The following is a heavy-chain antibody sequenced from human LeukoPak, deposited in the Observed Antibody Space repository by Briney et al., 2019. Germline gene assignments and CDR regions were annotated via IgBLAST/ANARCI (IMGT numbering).Heavy chain of an antibody. J-gene: IGHJ4*02. CDR2: ISDSGGDS. V-gene: IGHV3-23*01. CDR3: AKGGSYAPLDY. CDR1: GFTFSSPA. Sequence: GGSLRLSCTASGFTFSSPAMTWVRQAPGKGLEWVSAISDSGGDSIYTDSVKDRFTISRDNSKNTLYLQMNSLRAEDTAVYYCAKGGSYAPLDYWGQGTLVTVSS. D-gene: IGHD1-26*01.